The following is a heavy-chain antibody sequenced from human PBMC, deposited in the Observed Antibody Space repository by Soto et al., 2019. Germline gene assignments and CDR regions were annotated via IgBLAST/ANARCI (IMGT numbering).Heavy chain of an antibody. Sequence: SETLSLTCVVSGGSVSSGTYYWTWIRQPPGKGLEWIGYISNSGSTNYNPSLKSRVTISADTSKIQFSLKLGSVTAADTAVYYGGRRNSGGNWRDPWGQGTLVTSPQ. CDR3: GRRNSGGNWRDP. D-gene: IGHD2-15*01. CDR1: GGSVSSGTYY. V-gene: IGHV4-61*01. CDR2: ISNSGST. J-gene: IGHJ5*02.